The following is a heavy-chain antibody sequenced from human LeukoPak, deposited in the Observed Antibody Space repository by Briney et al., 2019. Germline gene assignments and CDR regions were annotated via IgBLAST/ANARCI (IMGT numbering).Heavy chain of an antibody. CDR1: GFTFSSSW. CDR3: ARDLRRGIAAAGTTPGDY. CDR2: INSDGSST. Sequence: GGSLRLSCAASGFTFSSSWMSWVRQAPGKGLVWVSRINSDGSSTSYADSVKGRFTISRDNAKSTLYLQMNSLRAEDTAVYYCARDLRRGIAAAGTTPGDYWGQGTLVTVSS. D-gene: IGHD6-13*01. J-gene: IGHJ4*02. V-gene: IGHV3-74*01.